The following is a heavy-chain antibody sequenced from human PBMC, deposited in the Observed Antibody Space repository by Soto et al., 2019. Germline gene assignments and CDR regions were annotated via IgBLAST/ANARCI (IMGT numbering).Heavy chain of an antibody. Sequence: QVQLVESGGGVVQPGRSLRLSCEGSGFTFRNHGMHWIRQSPGKGLEWLAVIWYDGSEKYYADSVKGRFTISRDNSKNTLYLQMNSLKVEDTALYYCARWSNNKVVDPWGQGTVVTVS. CDR1: GFTFRNHG. J-gene: IGHJ5*02. D-gene: IGHD1-1*01. CDR3: ARWSNNKVVDP. V-gene: IGHV3-33*01. CDR2: IWYDGSEK.